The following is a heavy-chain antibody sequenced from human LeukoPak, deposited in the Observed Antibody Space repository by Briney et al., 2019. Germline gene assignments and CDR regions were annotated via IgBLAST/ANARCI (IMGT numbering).Heavy chain of an antibody. V-gene: IGHV4-34*01. D-gene: IGHD6-13*01. CDR2: INHSGST. J-gene: IGHJ6*02. CDR1: GGSFSGYY. CDR3: ARGPLYSSSWTSYYYGMDV. Sequence: PSETLSLTCAVYGGSFSGYYWSWIRQPPGKGLEWIGEINHSGSTNYNPSLKSRVTISVDTSKNQFSLKLSSVTAADTAVYYCARGPLYSSSWTSYYYGMDVWGQGTTVTVSS.